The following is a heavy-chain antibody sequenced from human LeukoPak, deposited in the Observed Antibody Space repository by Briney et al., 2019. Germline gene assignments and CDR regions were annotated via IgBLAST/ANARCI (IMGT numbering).Heavy chain of an antibody. J-gene: IGHJ3*02. V-gene: IGHV3-9*01. CDR2: ISWNSGSI. Sequence: PGGSLRLSCAASGFTFDDYAMHWVRQAPGKGLEWVSGISWNSGSIGYADSVKGRFTISRDNAKNSLHLQMNSLRAEDTALYYCAKDRGYSSSSGAFDIWGQGTMVTVSS. D-gene: IGHD6-6*01. CDR3: AKDRGYSSSSGAFDI. CDR1: GFTFDDYA.